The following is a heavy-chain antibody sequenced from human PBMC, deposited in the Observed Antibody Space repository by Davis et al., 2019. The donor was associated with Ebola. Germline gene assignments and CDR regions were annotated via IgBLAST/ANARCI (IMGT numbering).Heavy chain of an antibody. Sequence: GESLKISCAASGFTFSAYAMTWVRQAPGKGLEWVSGISSGSDNTYYADSVKGRFTISRDNSKNTLFLQMNSLRVEDTATYYCAKDRSNGMYVVAFDMWGQGTMVTVSS. CDR2: ISSGSDNT. J-gene: IGHJ3*02. CDR1: GFTFSAYA. V-gene: IGHV3-23*01. CDR3: AKDRSNGMYVVAFDM. D-gene: IGHD2-8*01.